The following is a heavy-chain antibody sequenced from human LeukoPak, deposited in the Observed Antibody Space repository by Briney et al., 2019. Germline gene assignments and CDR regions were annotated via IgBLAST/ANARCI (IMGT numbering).Heavy chain of an antibody. CDR1: GYTFTSYG. CDR3: ATCARNFYCYRFDY. Sequence: SVKVSCKASGYTFTSYGISWVRQAPGQGLEWMGGIIPIFGTANYAQKFQGRVTITADESTSTAYMELSSQRSEDTAVYYCATCARNFYCYRFDYWGQGTLVTVSS. CDR2: IIPIFGTA. D-gene: IGHD2-2*02. J-gene: IGHJ4*02. V-gene: IGHV1-69*13.